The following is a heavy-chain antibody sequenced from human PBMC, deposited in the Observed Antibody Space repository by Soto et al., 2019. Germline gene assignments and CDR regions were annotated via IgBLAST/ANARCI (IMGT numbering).Heavy chain of an antibody. Sequence: QVQLQESGPGLVKPSETLSLTCTVSGGSISSYYWSWIRQPPGKGLEWTGYIYYSGSTNYNPSLKSRVTISVDTSKNQFSLKLSSVTAADTAVYYCARQGLFGYSYGYDYYYGMDVWGQGTTVTVSS. V-gene: IGHV4-59*01. D-gene: IGHD5-18*01. CDR3: ARQGLFGYSYGYDYYYGMDV. CDR1: GGSISSYY. CDR2: IYYSGST. J-gene: IGHJ6*02.